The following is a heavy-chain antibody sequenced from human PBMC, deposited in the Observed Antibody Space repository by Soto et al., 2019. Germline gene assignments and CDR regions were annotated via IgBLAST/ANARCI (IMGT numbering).Heavy chain of an antibody. CDR3: AKDSYSGSYYPYYGMDV. Sequence: GGSLRLSCAASGFTFSSYGMHWVRQAPGKGLEWVPVISYDGSNKYYADSVKGRFTISRDNSKNTLYPQMNSLRAEDTAVYYCAKDSYSGSYYPYYGMDVWGQGTTVTVSS. J-gene: IGHJ6*02. CDR1: GFTFSSYG. D-gene: IGHD1-26*01. V-gene: IGHV3-30*18. CDR2: ISYDGSNK.